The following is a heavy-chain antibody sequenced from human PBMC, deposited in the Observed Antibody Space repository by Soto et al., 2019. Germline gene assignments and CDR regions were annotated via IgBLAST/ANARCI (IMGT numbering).Heavy chain of an antibody. CDR3: AKNPGYYYDSTGYHFDY. Sequence: AGGSLRLSCSASEFTFSNYAMSWVRQALGEGLEWVSAISYGGGTTYYADSVKGRFTISRDNSKNTLYLQMNSLRAEDTAVYYCAKNPGYYYDSTGYHFDYWGQGTLVTVSS. D-gene: IGHD3-22*01. J-gene: IGHJ4*02. CDR1: EFTFSNYA. V-gene: IGHV3-23*01. CDR2: ISYGGGTT.